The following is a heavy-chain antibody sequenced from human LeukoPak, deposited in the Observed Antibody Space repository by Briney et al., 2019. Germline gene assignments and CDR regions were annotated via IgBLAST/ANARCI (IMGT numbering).Heavy chain of an antibody. J-gene: IGHJ4*02. CDR1: GGSLSSYY. CDR2: IYYSGST. Sequence: PSETLSLTCTVSGGSLSSYYWSWIRQPPGKGLEWIGYIYYSGSTNYNPSLKSRVTISVDTSKNQFSLKLTSVTAADTAVYYCASLYYGSGGFDYWGQGTLVTVSS. V-gene: IGHV4-59*01. D-gene: IGHD3-10*01. CDR3: ASLYYGSGGFDY.